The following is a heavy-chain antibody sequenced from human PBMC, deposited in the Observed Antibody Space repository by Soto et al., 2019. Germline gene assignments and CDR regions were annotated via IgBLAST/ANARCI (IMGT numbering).Heavy chain of an antibody. Sequence: GVSVKVCCKACGVSVTSSVVQWVRQARGQRLEWIGWIVVGSGNTNYAQKFQERVTITRDMSTSTAYMELSRLRSDDTAVYYCARDFRYSSGWPNRAGDYYYGMDVWGQGTTVTVSS. CDR3: ARDFRYSSGWPNRAGDYYYGMDV. V-gene: IGHV1-58*01. D-gene: IGHD6-19*01. CDR1: GVSVTSSV. J-gene: IGHJ6*02. CDR2: IVVGSGNT.